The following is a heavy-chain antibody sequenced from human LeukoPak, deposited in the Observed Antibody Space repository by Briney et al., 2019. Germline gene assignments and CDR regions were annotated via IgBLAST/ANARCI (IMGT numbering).Heavy chain of an antibody. J-gene: IGHJ4*02. CDR3: ARDHNDILTY. Sequence: GRSLRLSCAASGFTFSSYDMHWVRQAPGKGLEWLAVIWYDGSNKYYADSVKGRFTISRDNSKNTLYLQMNSLRAEDTAVYYCARDHNDILTYWGQGTLVTVSS. D-gene: IGHD3-9*01. V-gene: IGHV3-33*01. CDR2: IWYDGSNK. CDR1: GFTFSSYD.